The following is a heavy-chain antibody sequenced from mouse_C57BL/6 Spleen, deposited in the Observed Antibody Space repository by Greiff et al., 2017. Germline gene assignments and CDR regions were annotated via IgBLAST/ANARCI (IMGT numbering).Heavy chain of an antibody. V-gene: IGHV2-3*01. D-gene: IGHD2-4*01. CDR2: IWGDGST. J-gene: IGHJ1*01. CDR1: GYSLTSYG. CDR3: AKHDYVYWYFDF. Sequence: VQLQQPGPGLVAPSQRLYITCTVSGYSLTSYGVSWVRQPPGKGLEWLGVIWGDGSTNYHSALISRLSISTDNSKSQVSLKLNSLQTDDTATYYCAKHDYVYWYFDFWGQGTTVTVSS.